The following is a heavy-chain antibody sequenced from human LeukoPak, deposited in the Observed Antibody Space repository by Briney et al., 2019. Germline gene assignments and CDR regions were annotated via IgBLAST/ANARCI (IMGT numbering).Heavy chain of an antibody. CDR1: GFTVSSNS. CDR2: IYSDNT. V-gene: IGHV3-53*01. D-gene: IGHD4/OR15-4a*01. CDR3: ARRAGAYSHPYDH. Sequence: GGSLRLSCTVSGFTVSSNSMSWVRQAPGKGLEWVSFIYSDNTHYSDSVKGRFTISRDNSKNTLYLQMNSLRAEDTAVYYCARRAGAYSHPYDHWGQGTLVTVSS. J-gene: IGHJ4*02.